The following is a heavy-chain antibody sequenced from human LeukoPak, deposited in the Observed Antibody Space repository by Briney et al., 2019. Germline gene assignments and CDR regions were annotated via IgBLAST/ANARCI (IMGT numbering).Heavy chain of an antibody. J-gene: IGHJ4*02. CDR2: IRYDGSNK. V-gene: IGHV3-30*02. CDR1: GFTFSSYG. D-gene: IGHD3-22*01. Sequence: SGGSLRLSCAASGFTFSSYGMHWVRQAPGKGLEWVAFIRYDGSNKYFADSVKGRFTISRDNSKNTLYLQMNSLRTEDTGVYYCAKERRADYYDSSGFDYWGQGTLVTVSS. CDR3: AKERRADYYDSSGFDY.